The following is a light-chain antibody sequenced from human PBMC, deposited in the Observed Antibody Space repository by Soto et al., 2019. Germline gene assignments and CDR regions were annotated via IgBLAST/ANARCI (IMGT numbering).Light chain of an antibody. Sequence: EVVLTQSPVTLSFSPGERAALSCRASQSVRGLLAWYQQKPGQAPRLLIYGASSRATGIPDRFSGSGSGTDFTLTISRLEPEDFAVYYCQQYGSSPWTFGQGTKVDIK. CDR1: QSVRGL. CDR3: QQYGSSPWT. V-gene: IGKV3-20*01. J-gene: IGKJ1*01. CDR2: GAS.